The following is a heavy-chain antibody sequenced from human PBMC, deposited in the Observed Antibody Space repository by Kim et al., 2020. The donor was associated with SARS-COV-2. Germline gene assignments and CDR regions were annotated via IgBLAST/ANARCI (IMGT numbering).Heavy chain of an antibody. CDR3: ARDGRTRDGYNYDYYYYGMYV. V-gene: IGHV1-69*13. J-gene: IGHJ6*02. CDR1: GGTFSRYA. Sequence: SVKVSCKASGGTFSRYAISWVRQAPGQGLEWMGGIIPIFGTANYAQKFQGRVTITADESTSTAYMELSSLRAEDTAVYYCARDGRTRDGYNYDYYYYGMYVWGQGTTVTVSS. CDR2: IIPIFGTA. D-gene: IGHD5-12*01.